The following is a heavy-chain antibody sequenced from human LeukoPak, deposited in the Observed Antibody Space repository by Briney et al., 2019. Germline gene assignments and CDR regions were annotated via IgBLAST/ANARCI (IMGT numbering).Heavy chain of an antibody. CDR3: AKANNDPRRKYLDH. CDR2: LLYDGSNK. V-gene: IGHV3-30*02. J-gene: IGHJ4*01. D-gene: IGHD2-8*01. CDR1: GFTFSSYD. Sequence: GGSLRLSCAASGFTFSSYDMHWVRQAPGKGLEWVTFLLYDGSNKYYADSVKGRFTIFRDNSKNTLYLHMNGLRTEDTAVYYCAKANNDPRRKYLDHWGQGTLVTVSS.